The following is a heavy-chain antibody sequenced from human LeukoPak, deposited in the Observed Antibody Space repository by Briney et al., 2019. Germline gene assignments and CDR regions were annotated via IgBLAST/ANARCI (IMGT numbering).Heavy chain of an antibody. Sequence: PGGSLRLSCAASAFTFSSHDIHWVRQAPGKGLEHVSGISSNGGITYYANSVKGRFTISRDNSKNTLYLQMGSLRAGDTAVYYCARYSSSSLDYWGQGTLVTVSS. D-gene: IGHD6-6*01. CDR2: ISSNGGIT. V-gene: IGHV3-64*01. CDR1: AFTFSSHD. CDR3: ARYSSSSLDY. J-gene: IGHJ4*02.